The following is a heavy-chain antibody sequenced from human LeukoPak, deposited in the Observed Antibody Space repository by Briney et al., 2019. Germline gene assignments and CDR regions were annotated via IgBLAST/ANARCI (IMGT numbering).Heavy chain of an antibody. CDR2: INPNSGGT. J-gene: IGHJ4*02. Sequence: GASVKVSCKASGYSFTDKYMHWVRQAPGQGLEWMGWINPNSGGTNYAQKFQGRVTMTTDTSMSTAYMELSRLTSDDTAVYYCARQPDLYGSGDIGFDYWGQGTLVTVSS. D-gene: IGHD3-10*01. V-gene: IGHV1-2*02. CDR1: GYSFTDKY. CDR3: ARQPDLYGSGDIGFDY.